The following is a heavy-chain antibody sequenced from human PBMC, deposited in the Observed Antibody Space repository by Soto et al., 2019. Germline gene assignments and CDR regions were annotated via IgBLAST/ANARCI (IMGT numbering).Heavy chain of an antibody. Sequence: PSETLSLTCTVSGGSISSGGYYWSWIRQHPGKGLEWIGYIYYSGSTYYNPSLKSRVTISVDTSKNQFSLKLSSVTAADTAVYYCAGTKRSEVVVVVAATRAAWFDPWGQGTLVTVSS. V-gene: IGHV4-31*03. D-gene: IGHD2-15*01. CDR3: AGTKRSEVVVVVAATRAAWFDP. CDR2: IYYSGST. J-gene: IGHJ5*02. CDR1: GGSISSGGYY.